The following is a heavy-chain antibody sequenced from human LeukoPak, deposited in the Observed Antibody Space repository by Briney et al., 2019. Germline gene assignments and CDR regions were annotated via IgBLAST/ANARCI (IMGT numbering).Heavy chain of an antibody. CDR1: GGSFSGYY. V-gene: IGHV4-34*01. CDR2: INHSGST. Sequence: PSETLSLTCAVYGGSFSGYYWSWIRQPPGKGLEWIGEINHSGSTNYNPSLKSRVTISVDTSKNQFSLKLSSVTAADTAVYYCARGQHWNPSGFDYWGQGTLVTVSS. CDR3: ARGQHWNPSGFDY. J-gene: IGHJ4*02. D-gene: IGHD6-25*01.